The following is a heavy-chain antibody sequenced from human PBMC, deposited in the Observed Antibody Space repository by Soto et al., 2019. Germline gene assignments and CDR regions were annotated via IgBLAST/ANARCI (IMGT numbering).Heavy chain of an antibody. J-gene: IGHJ4*02. CDR2: INPNSGGT. D-gene: IGHD2-15*01. V-gene: IGHV1-2*04. CDR3: ARARYCSGGSCLYYFDY. CDR1: GYTFTGYY. Sequence: ASVKVSCKASGYTFTGYYMHWVRQAPGQGLEWMGWINPNSGGTNYAQKFQGWVTMTRDTSISTAYMELSRLRSDDTAVYYCARARYCSGGSCLYYFDYWGQGTLVTVSS.